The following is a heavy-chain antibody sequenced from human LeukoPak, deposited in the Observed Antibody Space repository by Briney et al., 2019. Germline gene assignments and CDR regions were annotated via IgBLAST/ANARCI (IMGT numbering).Heavy chain of an antibody. CDR2: TYYRGKWYN. CDR3: ARDYYDSSGYYVNVFDY. V-gene: IGHV6-1*01. Sequence: WPTLSLTFAISGDSVSSNSAAWNWVRQSPSRGLEWLGSTYYRGKWYNDDAVTVKSRITSNTDTTKNQFSLQLNSVTPEDTAVYYCARDYYDSSGYYVNVFDYWGQGTLVTVSS. J-gene: IGHJ4*02. D-gene: IGHD3-22*01. CDR1: GDSVSSNSAA.